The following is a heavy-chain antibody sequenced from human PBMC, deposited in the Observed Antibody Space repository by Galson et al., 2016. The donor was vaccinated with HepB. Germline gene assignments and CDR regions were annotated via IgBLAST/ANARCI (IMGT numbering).Heavy chain of an antibody. D-gene: IGHD2-15*01. V-gene: IGHV3-21*01. CDR2: XXSDXXXGT. CDR1: GFTFSXXX. CDR3: AREALRCSGXCGDS. Sequence: SLRLSCAASGFTFSXXXMNXXXQAXXXGXXXISXXXSDXXXGTXXAAXXRGRFIISRDNAQNSXFLXMXNLRVEDTAVYYCAREALRCSGXCGDSWGQXTLXXVAS. J-gene: IGHJ4*02.